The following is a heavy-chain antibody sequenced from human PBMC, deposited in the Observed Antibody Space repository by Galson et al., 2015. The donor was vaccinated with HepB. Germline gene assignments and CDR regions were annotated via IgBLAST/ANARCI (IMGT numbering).Heavy chain of an antibody. CDR1: GLTFSDYA. D-gene: IGHD2-21*01. CDR3: AREHSTVIWYVDL. V-gene: IGHV3-23*01. J-gene: IGHJ2*01. CDR2: ISGTGART. Sequence: SLRLSCAGSGLTFSDYAVNWVRQAPGKGLEWVSRISGTGARTKDADSVKGRFTISRDNSKNTVSLQMSGLRAEDTGIYYCAREHSTVIWYVDLWGRGTLVTVSS.